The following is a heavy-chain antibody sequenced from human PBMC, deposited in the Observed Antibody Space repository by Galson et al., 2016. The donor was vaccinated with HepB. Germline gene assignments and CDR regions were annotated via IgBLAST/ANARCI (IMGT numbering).Heavy chain of an antibody. Sequence: SLRLSCAASGFTLRSYGMHWVRQAPGKGLEWVAATSFDGRNKYYADSVKGRFTISRDNSKNTVYLQLSSLRVDDTAVYYCVKDGYSGSYDYWGQGTLVTVSS. CDR2: TSFDGRNK. CDR3: VKDGYSGSYDY. D-gene: IGHD1-26*01. V-gene: IGHV3-30*18. J-gene: IGHJ4*02. CDR1: GFTLRSYG.